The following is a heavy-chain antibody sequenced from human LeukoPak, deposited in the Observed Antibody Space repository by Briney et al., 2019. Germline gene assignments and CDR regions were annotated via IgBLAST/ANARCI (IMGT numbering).Heavy chain of an antibody. CDR3: ARDRGDYVWDY. CDR2: IIPIFGTA. D-gene: IGHD3-16*01. Sequence: SVKVSCETSGYTFTSYYISWVRQAPGQGLEWMGGIIPIFGTANYAQKFQGRVTITADKSTSTAYMELSSLRSEDTAVYYCARDRGDYVWDYWGQGTLVTVSS. V-gene: IGHV1-69*06. J-gene: IGHJ4*02. CDR1: GYTFTSYY.